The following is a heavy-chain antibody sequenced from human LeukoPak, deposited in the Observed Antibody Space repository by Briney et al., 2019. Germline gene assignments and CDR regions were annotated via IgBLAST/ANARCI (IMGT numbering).Heavy chain of an antibody. J-gene: IGHJ4*02. D-gene: IGHD5-12*01. CDR1: GFTVSSNY. CDR2: FYSGGST. Sequence: GGSLRLSCVASGFTVSSNYMSWVRQAPGKGLEWVSMFYSGGSTFYADSVKGRFTTARDSSKNTLYLQMNTLRAEDTAVYYCAKLGTGYDSNFDYWGQGTLVTVSS. CDR3: AKLGTGYDSNFDY. V-gene: IGHV3-66*04.